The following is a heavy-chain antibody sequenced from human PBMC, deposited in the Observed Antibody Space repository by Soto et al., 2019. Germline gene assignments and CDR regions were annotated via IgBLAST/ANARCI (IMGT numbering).Heavy chain of an antibody. CDR3: AKVFYYYDSSGYYYFDY. V-gene: IGHV3-23*01. J-gene: IGHJ4*02. CDR2: ISGSGSTI. D-gene: IGHD3-22*01. CDR1: GFTFSSYA. Sequence: GGSLRLSCAASGFTFSSYAVSWVRQAPGKGPEWISSISGSGSTIYYADSVRGRFTISRDNSKNTLYLQMSSLRAEDTAVYYCAKVFYYYDSSGYYYFDYWGQGTLVTVSS.